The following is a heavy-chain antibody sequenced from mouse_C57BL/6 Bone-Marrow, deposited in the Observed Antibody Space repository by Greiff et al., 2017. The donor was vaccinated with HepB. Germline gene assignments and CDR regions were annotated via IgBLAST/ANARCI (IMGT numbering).Heavy chain of an antibody. Sequence: EVHLVESGGGLVKPGGSLKLSCAASGFTFSDYGMHWVRQAPEKGLEWVAYISSGSSTIYYADTVKGRFTISRDNAKNTLFLQMTSLSSEDTAMYYCARISLYYFDYWGQGTTLTVSS. V-gene: IGHV5-17*01. CDR3: ARISLYYFDY. J-gene: IGHJ2*01. CDR2: ISSGSSTI. CDR1: GFTFSDYG.